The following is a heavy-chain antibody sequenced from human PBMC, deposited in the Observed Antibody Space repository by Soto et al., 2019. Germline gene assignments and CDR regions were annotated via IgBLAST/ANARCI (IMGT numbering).Heavy chain of an antibody. Sequence: EVQLVESGGGLVQPGGSLRLSCAASGFTFSNYWMTWVRQAPGKGLEWVANIKQDGSVIYYVDSVKGRFTISRDNAKNSLYLQMNSLRAEDTAVYYCARDDSSSWLIFDYWGQGTLVTVSS. CDR2: IKQDGSVI. J-gene: IGHJ4*02. CDR1: GFTFSNYW. CDR3: ARDDSSSWLIFDY. V-gene: IGHV3-7*01. D-gene: IGHD6-13*01.